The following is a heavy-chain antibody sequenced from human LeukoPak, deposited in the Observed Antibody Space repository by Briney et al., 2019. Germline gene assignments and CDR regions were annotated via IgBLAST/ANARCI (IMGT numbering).Heavy chain of an antibody. CDR1: GFTFSDKY. CDR2: ISSSSYT. J-gene: IGHJ4*02. V-gene: IGHV3-11*05. Sequence: GRSLRLSRAASGFTFSDKYMSWIRQAPGKGLEWVSYISSSSYTNYADSVKGRFTISRDNAKNSLYLQMNSLRAEDTAVYYCARVSPPPYSSGWYGNEQEYYFDYWGQGTLVTVSS. CDR3: ARVSPPPYSSGWYGNEQEYYFDY. D-gene: IGHD6-19*01.